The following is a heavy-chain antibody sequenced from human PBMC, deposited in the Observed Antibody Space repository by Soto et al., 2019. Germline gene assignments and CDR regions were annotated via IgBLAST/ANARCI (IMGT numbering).Heavy chain of an antibody. V-gene: IGHV3-33*08. Sequence: PGGSLRLSCVASGFTFSRHWMHWVRQAPGKGLEWVAVIWYDGSNKYYADSVKGRFTISRDNSKNTLYLQMNSLRAEDTAVYYCARGPQRYNWKVDFFDYWGQGTLVTVSS. CDR1: GFTFSRHW. CDR3: ARGPQRYNWKVDFFDY. J-gene: IGHJ4*02. D-gene: IGHD1-20*01. CDR2: IWYDGSNK.